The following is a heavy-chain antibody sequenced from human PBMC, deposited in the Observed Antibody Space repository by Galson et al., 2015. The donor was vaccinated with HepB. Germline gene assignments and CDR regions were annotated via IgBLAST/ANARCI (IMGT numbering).Heavy chain of an antibody. D-gene: IGHD7-27*01. CDR1: GDSVSSNSAA. V-gene: IGHV6-1*01. CDR3: ARGSANWGSVGAFDI. CDR2: TYYRSKWYN. Sequence: CAISGDSVSSNSAAWNWIRQSPSRGLEWLGRTYYRSKWYNDYAVSVKSRITINPDTSKNQFSLQLNSVTPEDTAVYYCARGSANWGSVGAFDIWGQGTMVTASS. J-gene: IGHJ3*02.